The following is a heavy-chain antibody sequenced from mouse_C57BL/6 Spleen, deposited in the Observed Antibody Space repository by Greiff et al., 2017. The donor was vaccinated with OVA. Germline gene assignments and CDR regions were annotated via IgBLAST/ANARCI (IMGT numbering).Heavy chain of an antibody. J-gene: IGHJ2*01. CDR1: GYTFTSYW. CDR2: IYTSDSET. D-gene: IGHD1-1*01. V-gene: IGHV1-61*01. Sequence: VQLQQPGAELVRPGSSVKLSCKASGYTFTSYWMDWVKQRPGQGLEWIGNIYTSDSETHYNQKFKDKATLTADKASSTGYMQLSRLTSEDSAIYYCAREGITTVVAYYFDYWGQGTTLTVSS. CDR3: AREGITTVVAYYFDY.